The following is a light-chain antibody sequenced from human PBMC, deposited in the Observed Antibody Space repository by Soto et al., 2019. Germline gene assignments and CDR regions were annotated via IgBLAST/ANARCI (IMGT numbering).Light chain of an antibody. Sequence: QSALTQPASVSGSPGQSITISCTGTSSDVGGYNYVSWYQQYPGKAPKLMIYDVSNRPSGVSNRFSGSKSGNTASLTISGLQAEDEADYYFSSYTISNTLGFGSGTKLTVL. CDR2: DVS. CDR3: SSYTISNTLG. V-gene: IGLV2-14*01. J-gene: IGLJ1*01. CDR1: SSDVGGYNY.